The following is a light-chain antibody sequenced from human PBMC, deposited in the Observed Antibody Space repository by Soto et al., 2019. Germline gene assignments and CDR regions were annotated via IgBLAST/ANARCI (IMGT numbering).Light chain of an antibody. V-gene: IGKV1-39*01. CDR1: QNIHSF. J-gene: IGKJ3*01. Sequence: DIQMTQSPSSLAASVGERVTIPCRASQNIHSFLNWYQQKPGKAPQVLIYGGSALQSGVPSRFSGSGSGTDFTLTISSLQPEDFASYFCQQSYNIPFTFGPGTKVDIK. CDR2: GGS. CDR3: QQSYNIPFT.